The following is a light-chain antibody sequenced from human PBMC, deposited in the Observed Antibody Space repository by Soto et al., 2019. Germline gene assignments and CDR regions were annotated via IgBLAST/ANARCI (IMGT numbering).Light chain of an antibody. Sequence: QSALTQPASVSGSPEQSITISCTGTSSDVGSYDLVSWCQHHPGKAPKLMIYEVSKWPSGVSNRFSGSKSGNTASLTISGLQAEDEADYYCCSYAGTNTLVFGGGTKLTVL. CDR1: SSDVGSYDL. V-gene: IGLV2-23*02. J-gene: IGLJ2*01. CDR3: CSYAGTNTLV. CDR2: EVS.